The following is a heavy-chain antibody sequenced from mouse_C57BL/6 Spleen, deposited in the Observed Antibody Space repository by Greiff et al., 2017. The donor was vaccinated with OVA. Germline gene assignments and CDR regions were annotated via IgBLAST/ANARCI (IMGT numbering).Heavy chain of an antibody. CDR2: IYPRSGNT. V-gene: IGHV1-81*01. CDR1: GYTFTSYG. D-gene: IGHD1-1*01. J-gene: IGHJ4*01. CDR3: AGWGGSSYYGMDY. Sequence: QVQLQQSGAELARPGASVKLSCKASGYTFTSYGISWVKQRTGQGLEWIGEIYPRSGNTYYNEKFKGKATLTADKSSSTAYMELRSLTSEDSAVYFCAGWGGSSYYGMDYWGQGTSVTVSS.